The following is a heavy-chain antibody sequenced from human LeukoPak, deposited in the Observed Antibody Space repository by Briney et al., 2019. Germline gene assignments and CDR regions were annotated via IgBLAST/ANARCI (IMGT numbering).Heavy chain of an antibody. CDR1: GGSFSGYY. D-gene: IGHD5-12*01. Sequence: SETLSLTCAVYGGSFSGYYWSWIRQPPGKGLEWIGEINHSGSTNYNPSPKSRVTISVDTSKNQFSLKLSSVTAADTAVYYCARGQARRVATRDYYMDVWGKGTTVTVSS. CDR3: ARGQARRVATRDYYMDV. V-gene: IGHV4-34*01. J-gene: IGHJ6*03. CDR2: INHSGST.